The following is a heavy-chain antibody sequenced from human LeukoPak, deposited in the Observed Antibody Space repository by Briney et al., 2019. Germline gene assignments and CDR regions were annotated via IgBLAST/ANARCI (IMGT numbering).Heavy chain of an antibody. CDR1: GFTFSSYW. V-gene: IGHV3-74*01. CDR3: ARADLYSGYDSP. CDR2: INSDGSST. D-gene: IGHD5-12*01. Sequence: PGGSLRLSCAASGFTFSSYWMHWVRQAPGKGLVWVSRINSDGSSTSYADSVKGRFTISRDNAKNTLYLQMNSLRAEDTAVYYCARADLYSGYDSPWGQGTLVTVSS. J-gene: IGHJ5*02.